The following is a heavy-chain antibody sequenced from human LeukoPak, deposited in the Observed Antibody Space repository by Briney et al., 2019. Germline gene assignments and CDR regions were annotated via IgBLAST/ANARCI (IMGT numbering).Heavy chain of an antibody. D-gene: IGHD3-10*01. J-gene: IGHJ3*02. CDR1: GGSISSSSYY. V-gene: IGHV4-39*07. CDR3: ARDYYGSGDDAFDI. Sequence: SETLSLTCTVSGGSISSSSYYWGWIRQPPGKGLEWIGSIYYSGSTYYNPSLKSRVTISVDTSKNQFSLKLSSVTAADTAVYYCARDYYGSGDDAFDIWGQGTMVTVSS. CDR2: IYYSGST.